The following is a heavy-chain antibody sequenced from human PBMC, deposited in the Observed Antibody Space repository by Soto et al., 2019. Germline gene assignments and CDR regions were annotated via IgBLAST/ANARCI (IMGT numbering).Heavy chain of an antibody. V-gene: IGHV3-23*01. Sequence: EVQLLESGGGLVQPGGSLRPSCAASGFIFSSYAMSWVRQAPGKGLEWVSAISGSGTTAYYADSVKGRFTFSRDNSKKTMYLQMNSLRAEATAVYYCAKTTDGWFSAFEIWGQGTMVTVSS. J-gene: IGHJ3*02. D-gene: IGHD6-19*01. CDR3: AKTTDGWFSAFEI. CDR1: GFIFSSYA. CDR2: ISGSGTTA.